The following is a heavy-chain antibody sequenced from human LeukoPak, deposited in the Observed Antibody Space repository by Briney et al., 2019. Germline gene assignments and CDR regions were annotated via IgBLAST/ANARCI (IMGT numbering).Heavy chain of an antibody. V-gene: IGHV3-23*01. CDR2: ISGGGSST. CDR3: AKARYCSGGSCYDYFDY. Sequence: GASLRLSCAASGFTFSTLAMTWVRRAPGKGLEWVTAISGGGSSTYYADSVKGRFTISRDNSKNTLYLQMNSLRADDTAVYHCAKARYCSGGSCYDYFDYWGQGTLVTVSS. CDR1: GFTFSTLA. J-gene: IGHJ4*02. D-gene: IGHD2-15*01.